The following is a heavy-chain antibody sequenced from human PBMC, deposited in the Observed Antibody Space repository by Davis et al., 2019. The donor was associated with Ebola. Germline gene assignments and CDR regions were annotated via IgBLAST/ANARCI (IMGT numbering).Heavy chain of an antibody. CDR3: ARGGILYYDFWSGWGGMDV. J-gene: IGHJ6*02. Sequence: SETLSLTCAVHGGSFSGYYWSWIRQPPGKGLEWIGEINHSGSTNYNPSLKSRVTISVDTSKNQFSLKLSSVTAADTAVYYCARGGILYYDFWSGWGGMDVWGQGTTVTVSS. CDR1: GGSFSGYY. CDR2: INHSGST. D-gene: IGHD3-3*01. V-gene: IGHV4-34*01.